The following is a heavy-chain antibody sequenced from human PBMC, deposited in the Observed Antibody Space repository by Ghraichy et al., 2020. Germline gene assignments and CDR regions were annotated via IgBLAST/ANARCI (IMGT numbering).Heavy chain of an antibody. CDR3: ARRLSGSYLGYFDL. Sequence: SETLSLTCTVSGGSFSNYYWSWIRQPPGKGLEWIGYIFYSGSTNYNPSLKSRVTISVDTSKNHFSLKLSSVTAADTAVYYCARRLSGSYLGYFDLWGQGTLVTVSS. CDR2: IFYSGST. V-gene: IGHV4-59*08. D-gene: IGHD1-26*01. CDR1: GGSFSNYY. J-gene: IGHJ4*02.